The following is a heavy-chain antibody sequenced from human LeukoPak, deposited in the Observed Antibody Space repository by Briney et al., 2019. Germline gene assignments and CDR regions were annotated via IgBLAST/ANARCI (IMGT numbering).Heavy chain of an antibody. V-gene: IGHV4-59*12. Sequence: PSETLSLTCTVSGGSISSYYWSWIRQPPGKGLEWIGYIYYSGSTNYNPSLKSRVTISVDTSKNQFSLKLSSVTAADTAVYYCARGPGYCSGGSCYNNYYYYGMDVWGQGTTVTVSS. D-gene: IGHD2-15*01. CDR3: ARGPGYCSGGSCYNNYYYYGMDV. CDR2: IYYSGST. J-gene: IGHJ6*02. CDR1: GGSISSYY.